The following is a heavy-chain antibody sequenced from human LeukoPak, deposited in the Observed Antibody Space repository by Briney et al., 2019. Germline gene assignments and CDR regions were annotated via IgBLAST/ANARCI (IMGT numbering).Heavy chain of an antibody. J-gene: IGHJ4*02. Sequence: GGSLRLSCAASGFTFSSYAMHWVRQAPGKGLEWVAVISYDGSNKYYADSVKGRFTISRDNSKNTLYLQMNSLRAEDTAVYYCAQVGHDSSGYWGQGTLVTVSS. CDR1: GFTFSSYA. CDR3: AQVGHDSSGY. D-gene: IGHD3-22*01. CDR2: ISYDGSNK. V-gene: IGHV3-30-3*01.